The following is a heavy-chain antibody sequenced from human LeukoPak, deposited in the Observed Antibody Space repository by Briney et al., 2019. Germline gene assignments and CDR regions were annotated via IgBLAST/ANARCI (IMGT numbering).Heavy chain of an antibody. CDR2: ISHGGTT. Sequence: PSKTLSLTCGVSGYSMSSDNYWGWIRQPPGKGLEWIGTISHGGTTYYNPSLKSRVTISIDTSKSQFSLKLTSVSAADTAVYYCAKFGSTSGRGFDPWGQGTLVTVSS. CDR1: GYSMSSDNY. D-gene: IGHD2-2*01. J-gene: IGHJ5*02. CDR3: AKFGSTSGRGFDP. V-gene: IGHV4-38-2*01.